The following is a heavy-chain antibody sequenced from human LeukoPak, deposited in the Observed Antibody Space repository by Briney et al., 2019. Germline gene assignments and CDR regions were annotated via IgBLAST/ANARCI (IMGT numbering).Heavy chain of an antibody. Sequence: SVKVSCKASGGTFSSYAISWVRQAPGQGLEWMGGIIPIFGTANYAQKFQGRVTITADESTSTAYMELSSLRAEDTAEYYCAREGYSSSRIDYWGQGTLVTVSS. D-gene: IGHD6-13*01. J-gene: IGHJ4*02. CDR1: GGTFSSYA. CDR3: AREGYSSSRIDY. V-gene: IGHV1-69*01. CDR2: IIPIFGTA.